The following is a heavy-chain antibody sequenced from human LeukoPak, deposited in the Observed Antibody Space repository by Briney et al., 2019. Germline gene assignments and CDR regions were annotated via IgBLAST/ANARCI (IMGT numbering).Heavy chain of an antibody. CDR3: AREIVGTHKSRFDP. D-gene: IGHD1-26*01. J-gene: IGHJ5*02. Sequence: GGSLRLSCVASGFTFSRYWMTWVRQAPGEGLEWVANINQDGTDKYYVDSVKGRFTISRDNAKNSLYLQMNSLRAEDTAVYYCAREIVGTHKSRFDPWGQGTLVTVSS. CDR2: INQDGTDK. V-gene: IGHV3-7*03. CDR1: GFTFSRYW.